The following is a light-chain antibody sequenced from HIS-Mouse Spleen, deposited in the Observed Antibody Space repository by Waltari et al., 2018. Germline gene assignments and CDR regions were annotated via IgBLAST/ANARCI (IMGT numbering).Light chain of an antibody. Sequence: SYVLTQPPSVSVSPGQTARITCSGDALPKKYAYWYQQKSGQAPVLVIYEDRKRPPGIPERFSGSNSGNTATLTISRVEAGDEADYYCQVWDSSSDHVVFGGGTKLTVL. CDR1: ALPKKY. CDR3: QVWDSSSDHVV. CDR2: EDR. J-gene: IGLJ2*01. V-gene: IGLV3-21*02.